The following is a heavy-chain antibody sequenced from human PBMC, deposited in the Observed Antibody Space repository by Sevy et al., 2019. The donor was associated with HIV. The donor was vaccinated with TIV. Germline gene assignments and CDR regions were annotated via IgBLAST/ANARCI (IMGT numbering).Heavy chain of an antibody. CDR1: GGSISSSSYY. Sequence: SETLSLTCTVSGGSISSSSYYWGLIRQPPGKGLEWIGSIYYSGSTYYNPSLKSRVTISVDTSKNQFSLKLSSVTAADTAVYYCARHQVDYSNYVLSFDYWGQGTLVTVSS. CDR2: IYYSGST. D-gene: IGHD4-4*01. CDR3: ARHQVDYSNYVLSFDY. V-gene: IGHV4-39*01. J-gene: IGHJ4*02.